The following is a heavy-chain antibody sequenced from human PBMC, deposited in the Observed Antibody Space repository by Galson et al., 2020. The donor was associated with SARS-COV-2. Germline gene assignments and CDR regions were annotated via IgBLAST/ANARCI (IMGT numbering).Heavy chain of an antibody. CDR1: GFTFSSYS. Sequence: GGYLSLSCAASGFTFSSYSMHWVRQAPGKGLEWVAVISYDGSNKYYADSVKGRFTISRDNSKNTLYLQMNSLRAEDTAVYYCAKGSGTYYYDSSGLTWGQGTLVTVSS. CDR2: ISYDGSNK. CDR3: AKGSGTYYYDSSGLT. D-gene: IGHD3-22*01. J-gene: IGHJ4*02. V-gene: IGHV3-30*18.